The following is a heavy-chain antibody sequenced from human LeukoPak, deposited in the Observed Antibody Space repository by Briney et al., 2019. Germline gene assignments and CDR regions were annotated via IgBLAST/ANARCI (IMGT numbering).Heavy chain of an antibody. V-gene: IGHV3-7*05. CDR2: IKQDGSEK. D-gene: IGHD4-17*01. J-gene: IGHJ4*02. CDR3: ASAGDDYGDYSDY. CDR1: GFAFSRSW. Sequence: PGGSLRLSCAASGFAFSRSWMNWVRQAPGKGLEWVANIKQDGSEKYYVGSVKGRFTISRDNAKNSLYLQMNSLRAEDTAMYYCASAGDDYGDYSDYWGQGALVTVSS.